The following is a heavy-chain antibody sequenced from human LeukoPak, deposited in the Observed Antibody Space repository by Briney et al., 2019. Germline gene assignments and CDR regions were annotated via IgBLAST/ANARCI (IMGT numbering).Heavy chain of an antibody. D-gene: IGHD2-2*02. J-gene: IGHJ6*02. CDR3: ARDYCSSTSCYTPHYYYYGMDV. Sequence: GTSVKVSCKASGYTFTSYGISWVRQAPGQGLEWMGWISAYNGNTNYAQKLQGRVTMTTDTSTSTAYMELRSLRSDDTAVYYCARDYCSSTSCYTPHYYYYGMDVWGQGTTVTVSS. CDR2: ISAYNGNT. V-gene: IGHV1-18*01. CDR1: GYTFTSYG.